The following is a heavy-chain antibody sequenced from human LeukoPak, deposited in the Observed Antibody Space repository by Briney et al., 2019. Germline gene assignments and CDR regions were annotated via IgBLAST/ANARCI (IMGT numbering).Heavy chain of an antibody. D-gene: IGHD3-10*01. J-gene: IGHJ3*02. Sequence: GESLKISCKGSGYSFTSYWIGRVRQMPGKGLEWMGIIYPGDSDTRYSPSFQGQVTISADKSISTAYLQWSSLKASDTAMYYCARINYYGSGSYWRAFDIWGQGTMVTVSS. CDR1: GYSFTSYW. CDR3: ARINYYGSGSYWRAFDI. V-gene: IGHV5-51*01. CDR2: IYPGDSDT.